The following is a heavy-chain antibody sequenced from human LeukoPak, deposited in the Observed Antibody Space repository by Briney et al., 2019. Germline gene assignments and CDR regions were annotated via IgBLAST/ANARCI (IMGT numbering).Heavy chain of an antibody. J-gene: IGHJ5*02. V-gene: IGHV3-21*01. CDR2: IISRSSYI. CDR3: ARADVQYASSTWFDP. CDR1: GFPFSIYS. Sequence: PGGSLRLSCTPSGFPFSIYSMNWVRRAPGKGLEWVSSIISRSSYIYYADSVKGRFTISREKAKNSLYLQMNSLRAEDTAVYYCARADVQYASSTWFDPWGQGTLVTVSS. D-gene: IGHD4-11*01.